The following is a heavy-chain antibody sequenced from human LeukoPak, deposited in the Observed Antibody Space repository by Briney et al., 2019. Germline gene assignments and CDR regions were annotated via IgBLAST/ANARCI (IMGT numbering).Heavy chain of an antibody. D-gene: IGHD5-12*01. CDR2: IYHSGST. J-gene: IGHJ4*02. CDR1: GGSSSRSYW. CDR3: ARYRGGSGYHFDY. V-gene: IGHV4-4*02. Sequence: SETLSLTCAVSGGSSSRSYWWSWVRQPPGKGLEWIGEIYHSGSTNYNPSLKSRVTISVDKSKNQFSLNLSSVTAADTAVYYCARYRGGSGYHFDYWGQGTLVTVSS.